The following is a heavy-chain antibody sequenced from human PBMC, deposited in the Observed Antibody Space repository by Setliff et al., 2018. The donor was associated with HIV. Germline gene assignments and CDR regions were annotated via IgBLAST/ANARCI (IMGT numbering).Heavy chain of an antibody. V-gene: IGHV1-69*10. D-gene: IGHD6-13*01. Sequence: SVKVSCKSSGDTFSTYVFTWVRQAPGQGLEWLGGIIPILGIANYAQKFQGRVTITADESTSTAYMELSSLRSEDTAVYYCARGGSSRMYYFDYWGQGTLVTVSS. J-gene: IGHJ4*02. CDR1: GDTFSTYV. CDR3: ARGGSSRMYYFDY. CDR2: IIPILGIA.